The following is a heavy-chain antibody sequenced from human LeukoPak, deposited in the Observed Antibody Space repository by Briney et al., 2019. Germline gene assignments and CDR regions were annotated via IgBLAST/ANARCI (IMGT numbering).Heavy chain of an antibody. Sequence: GRSLRLSCAASGFTFSSYGMHWVRQAPGKGLEWVAVIWYDGSNKYYADSVKGRFTISRDNSKNTLYLQMNSLRAEDTAVYYCARDFNTAMARVLLLFDYWGQGTLVTVSS. CDR3: ARDFNTAMARVLLLFDY. CDR1: GFTFSSYG. V-gene: IGHV3-33*01. J-gene: IGHJ4*02. CDR2: IWYDGSNK. D-gene: IGHD5-18*01.